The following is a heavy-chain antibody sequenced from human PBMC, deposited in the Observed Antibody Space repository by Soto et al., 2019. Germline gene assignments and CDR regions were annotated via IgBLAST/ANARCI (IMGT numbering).Heavy chain of an antibody. CDR3: ARDPSPTIFGVVIRYNWFDP. CDR2: IIPIFGTA. Sequence: QVQLVQSGAEVKKPGSSVKVSCKASGGTFSSYAISWVRQAPGQGLEWMGGIIPIFGTANYAQKFQGRVTITADESTSTAYMELSSLRSEDTAVYYCARDPSPTIFGVVIRYNWFDPWGQGTRVTVYS. V-gene: IGHV1-69*01. CDR1: GGTFSSYA. D-gene: IGHD3-3*01. J-gene: IGHJ5*02.